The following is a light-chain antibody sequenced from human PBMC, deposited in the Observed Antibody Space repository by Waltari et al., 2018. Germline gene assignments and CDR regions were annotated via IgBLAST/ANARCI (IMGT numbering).Light chain of an antibody. J-gene: IGKJ1*01. Sequence: LSLAVTPGEPASISGRSSESLLHSSGYNYLDWYLQKPGQSPQLLIYLASNRASGVPDRFSGSGSGTDFTLKISRVEAEDVGVYYCMQALQTWTFGQGTRVEIK. CDR2: LAS. CDR3: MQALQTWT. CDR1: ESLLHSSGYNY. V-gene: IGKV2-28*01.